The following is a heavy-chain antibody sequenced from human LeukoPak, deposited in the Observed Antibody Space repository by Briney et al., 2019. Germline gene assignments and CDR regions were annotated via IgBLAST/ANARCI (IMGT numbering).Heavy chain of an antibody. Sequence: AGGSLRLSCAASGFTFSGSAMHWVRQASGKGLEWVGRIRSKANSYATAYAASVKGRFTISRDDSKNTAYLQMNSLKTEDTAVYYCTRQGSSHDGPRSHNWFDPWGQGTLVTFSS. CDR3: TRQGSSHDGPRSHNWFDP. D-gene: IGHD6-13*01. CDR1: GFTFSGSA. CDR2: IRSKANSYAT. V-gene: IGHV3-73*01. J-gene: IGHJ5*02.